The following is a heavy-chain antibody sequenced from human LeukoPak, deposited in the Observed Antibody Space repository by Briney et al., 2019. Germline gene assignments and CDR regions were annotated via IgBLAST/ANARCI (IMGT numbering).Heavy chain of an antibody. D-gene: IGHD3-22*01. CDR2: ISGSGGST. V-gene: IGHV3-23*01. CDR1: GFTFSSNA. CDR3: AKDTVEYYYDSSGYN. J-gene: IGHJ4*02. Sequence: PGGSLRLSCAASGFTFSSNAMSWVRQAPGKGLEWVSAISGSGGSTYHADSVRGRFTSSGDTSKKTLYLLMDSPGAEDTASYYCAKDTVEYYYDSSGYNWGQGTLVTVSS.